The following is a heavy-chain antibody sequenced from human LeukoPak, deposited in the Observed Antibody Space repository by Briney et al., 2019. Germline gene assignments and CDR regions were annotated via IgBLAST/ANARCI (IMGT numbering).Heavy chain of an antibody. CDR2: ITSSGGTI. V-gene: IGHV3-48*04. CDR3: ARDPDYGDPD. CDR1: GFTFSTYA. J-gene: IGHJ4*02. Sequence: GGSLRLSCAASGFTFSTYAITWVRQGPGKGLEWISYITSSGGTIDYSDSVKGRFTISRDNAKNSLFLQMSSLRVEDTAVYYCARDPDYGDPDWGQGTLVTVSS. D-gene: IGHD4-17*01.